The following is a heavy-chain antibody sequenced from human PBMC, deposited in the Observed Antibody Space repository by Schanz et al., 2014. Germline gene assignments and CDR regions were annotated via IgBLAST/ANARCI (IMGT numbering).Heavy chain of an antibody. V-gene: IGHV3-33*08. CDR2: IWSDGSTK. D-gene: IGHD6-13*01. CDR1: GFSFSSYS. CDR3: AREEGWGIAAAGPKHYYYGMDV. Sequence: DLVESGGGLIQRGESLRLSCSASGFSFSSYSMNWVRQAPGKGLEWVAVIWSDGSTKYYADSVKGRFTISRDNSKNTLYLHMNTLRSEDTAVYYCAREEGWGIAAAGPKHYYYGMDVWGQGTTVTVSS. J-gene: IGHJ6*02.